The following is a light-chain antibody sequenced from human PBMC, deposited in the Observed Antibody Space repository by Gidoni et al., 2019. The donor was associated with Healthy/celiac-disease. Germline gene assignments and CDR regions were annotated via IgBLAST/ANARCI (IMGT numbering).Light chain of an antibody. V-gene: IGLV3-19*01. CDR2: GTN. CDR3: NSRDISGNHLV. J-gene: IGLJ2*01. Sequence: SEMTQDTAVSGALGQTVRITCQGDSLRSHYASLYQQKPGQAPVLVIYGTNNRPSGIPDRVSGSSSGNTASLTITGSQSEYEADYYCNSRDISGNHLVFGGGTKLTVL. CDR1: SLRSHY.